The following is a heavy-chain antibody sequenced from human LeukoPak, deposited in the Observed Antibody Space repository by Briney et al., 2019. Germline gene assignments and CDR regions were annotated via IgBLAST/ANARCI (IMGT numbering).Heavy chain of an antibody. CDR2: ISGSGGST. CDR1: GFTFSNYA. Sequence: GGSLRLSCAASGFTFSNYAMNWVRQAPGKGLEWVSVISGSGGSTYYADSVKGRFTISRDNSKSTLYLQLNSLRAEDTAVYYCARPAYYYNSREDAFDIWGQGTMVTVSS. V-gene: IGHV3-23*01. CDR3: ARPAYYYNSREDAFDI. J-gene: IGHJ3*02. D-gene: IGHD3-22*01.